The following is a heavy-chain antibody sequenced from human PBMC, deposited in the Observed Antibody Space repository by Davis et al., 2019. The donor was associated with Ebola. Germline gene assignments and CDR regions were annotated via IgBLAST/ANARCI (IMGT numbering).Heavy chain of an antibody. CDR2: ISAYNGNT. V-gene: IGHV1-18*01. Sequence: ASVKVSCKASGYTFTSYDISWVRQAPGQGLEWMGWISAYNGNTNYAQKFQGRVTMTRDTSTSTVYMELSSLRSEDTAVYYCARGITMIVVVSWFDPWGQGTLVTVSS. CDR1: GYTFTSYD. J-gene: IGHJ5*02. D-gene: IGHD3-22*01. CDR3: ARGITMIVVVSWFDP.